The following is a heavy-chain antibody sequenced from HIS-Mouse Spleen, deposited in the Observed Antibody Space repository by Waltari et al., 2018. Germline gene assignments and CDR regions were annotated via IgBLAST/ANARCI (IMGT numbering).Heavy chain of an antibody. CDR3: ARFVVVVAFDAFDI. V-gene: IGHV3-7*01. Sequence: EVQLVESGGGLVQPGGSLRLSCAASGFTFSSYWLSWVRQAQGKGLEWVANIKQDGREKYYVDSVKGRFTIYRDNAKNSLYLQMNSLRAEDTAVYYCARFVVVVAFDAFDIWGQGTMVTVSS. CDR1: GFTFSSYW. CDR2: IKQDGREK. J-gene: IGHJ3*02. D-gene: IGHD2-15*01.